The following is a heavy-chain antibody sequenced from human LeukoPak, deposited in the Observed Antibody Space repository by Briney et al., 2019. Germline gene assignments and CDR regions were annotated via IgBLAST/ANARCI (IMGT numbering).Heavy chain of an antibody. D-gene: IGHD6-13*01. J-gene: IGHJ4*02. V-gene: IGHV3-21*01. Sequence: PGGSLRLSCAASGFTFSSYSMNWVRQAPGKGLEWVSSISSSSSYIYYADSVKGRFTISRDNAKNSLYLRMNSLRAEDTAVYYCARGAAGKVYFDYWGQGTLVTVSS. CDR2: ISSSSSYI. CDR1: GFTFSSYS. CDR3: ARGAAGKVYFDY.